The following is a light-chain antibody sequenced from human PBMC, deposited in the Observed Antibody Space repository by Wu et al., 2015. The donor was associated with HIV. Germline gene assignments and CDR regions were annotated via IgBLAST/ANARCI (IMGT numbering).Light chain of an antibody. V-gene: IGKV1-9*01. CDR3: QQLKSFPLT. CDR2: GAS. CDR1: QGLTNR. J-gene: IGKJ2*01. Sequence: DIQLTQSPSFLSASVGDRVTITCRASQGLTNRLAWYQQKSGKAPNLLIYGASALQSGVPSRFSGSGSGTEYTLTISSLQPEDFVTYFCQQLKSFPLTFGQGTKLELK.